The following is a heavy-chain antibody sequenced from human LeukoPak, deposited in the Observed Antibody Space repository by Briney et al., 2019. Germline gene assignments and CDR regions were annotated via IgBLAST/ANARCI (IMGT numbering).Heavy chain of an antibody. D-gene: IGHD4-11*01. Sequence: GGSLRLSCAASGFTFSSYWMSWVRQAPGKGLEWVANIKQDGSEKYYVDSVKGRFTISRDNAKNSLYLQMNGLRAEDTAVYYCARARGASTVTTQSQYYYYYMDVWGKGTTVTVSS. V-gene: IGHV3-7*01. CDR3: ARARGASTVTTQSQYYYYYMDV. J-gene: IGHJ6*03. CDR2: IKQDGSEK. CDR1: GFTFSSYW.